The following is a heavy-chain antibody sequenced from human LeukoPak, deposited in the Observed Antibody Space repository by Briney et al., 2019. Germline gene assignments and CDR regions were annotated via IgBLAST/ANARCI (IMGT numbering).Heavy chain of an antibody. D-gene: IGHD3-22*01. V-gene: IGHV1-46*04. J-gene: IGHJ3*02. Sequence: ASVKVSCKASGYTLTNYYIHWVRPAPGQGREWMGRIHPSGGSSRYAPKLHGRVTMTSDTSINPLYIELNSLASEDPAVYFFAREGYDSNGYPFLDIWGQGTMVTASS. CDR3: AREGYDSNGYPFLDI. CDR2: IHPSGGSS. CDR1: GYTLTNYY.